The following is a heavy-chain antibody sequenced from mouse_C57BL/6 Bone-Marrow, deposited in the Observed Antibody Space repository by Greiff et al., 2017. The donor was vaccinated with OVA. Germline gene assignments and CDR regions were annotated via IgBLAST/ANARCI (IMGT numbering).Heavy chain of an antibody. CDR1: GYTFTEST. CDR2: FYPGSGSI. J-gene: IGHJ1*03. CDR3: ARHGMEGTTVVAENWYFDV. D-gene: IGHD1-1*01. V-gene: IGHV1-62-2*01. Sequence: QVQLQQSGAELVKPGASVKLSCKASGYTFTESTIHWVKQRSGQGLEWIGWFYPGSGSIKYNEKFKDKATLTADKSSSTVYMELSRLTSEDSAVYFCARHGMEGTTVVAENWYFDVWGTGTTVTVSS.